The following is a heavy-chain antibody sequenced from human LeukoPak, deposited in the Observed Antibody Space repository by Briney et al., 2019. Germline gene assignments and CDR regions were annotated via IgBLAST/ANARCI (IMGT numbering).Heavy chain of an antibody. CDR1: GFTVSSNY. CDR3: ARDVRGYSYGLGLYYYYMDV. CDR2: IYSGGST. D-gene: IGHD5-18*01. J-gene: IGHJ6*03. Sequence: PGGSLRLSCAASGFTVSSNYMSWVRQAPGKGLEWVSVIYSGGSTYYADSVKGRFTISRDNSKNTLYLQMNSLRAEDTAVYYCARDVRGYSYGLGLYYYYMDVWGKGTTVTISS. V-gene: IGHV3-66*01.